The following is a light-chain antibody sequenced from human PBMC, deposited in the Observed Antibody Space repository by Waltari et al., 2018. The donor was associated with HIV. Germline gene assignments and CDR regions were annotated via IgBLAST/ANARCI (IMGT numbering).Light chain of an antibody. CDR2: SNK. CDR1: TSTFGRNL. Sequence: QSFLPHPPSPSGTPGQRFPISFSGTTSTFGRNLLTWYQQLPGTAPKLPIYSNKKRPSGVTDRFTGSKSGTSASLAISGLQCEDETDYYCAAGDDSLNGVFGGGTKLTVL. V-gene: IGLV1-44*01. CDR3: AAGDDSLNGV. J-gene: IGLJ3*02.